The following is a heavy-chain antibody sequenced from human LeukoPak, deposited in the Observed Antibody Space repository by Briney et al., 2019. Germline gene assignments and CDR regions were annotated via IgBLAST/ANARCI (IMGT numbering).Heavy chain of an antibody. CDR3: ARAIVGATISAFDI. D-gene: IGHD1-26*01. Sequence: GASVKVSCKASGGTFSSYAISWVRQAPGQGLEWMGGIIPIFGTANYAQKFQGGVTITADESTSTAYMELSSLRSEDTAVYYCARAIVGATISAFDIWGQGTMVTVSS. CDR1: GGTFSSYA. V-gene: IGHV1-69*13. J-gene: IGHJ3*02. CDR2: IIPIFGTA.